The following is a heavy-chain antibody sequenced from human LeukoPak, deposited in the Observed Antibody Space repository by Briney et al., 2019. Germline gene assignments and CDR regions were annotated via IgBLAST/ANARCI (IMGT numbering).Heavy chain of an antibody. Sequence: ASVKVSCKASGYTFTSYYMHWVRQAPGQGLEWMGIINPSGGSTSYAQKFQGRVTMTRDTSTSTVYMELSSLRSEDTAVYYCANYGPFGPFDYWGQGTLVTVSS. CDR2: INPSGGST. CDR3: ANYGPFGPFDY. CDR1: GYTFTSYY. D-gene: IGHD3-16*01. J-gene: IGHJ4*02. V-gene: IGHV1-46*01.